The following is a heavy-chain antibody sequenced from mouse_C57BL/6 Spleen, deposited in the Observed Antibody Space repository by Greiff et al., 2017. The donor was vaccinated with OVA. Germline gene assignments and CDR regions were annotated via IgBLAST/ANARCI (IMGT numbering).Heavy chain of an antibody. V-gene: IGHV8-12*01. CDR3: ARKGTTVVARYWYCDV. CDR1: GFSLSTSGMG. CDR2: IYWDDDK. D-gene: IGHD1-1*01. Sequence: QVTLKESGPGILQSSQTLSLTCSFSGFSLSTSGMGVSWIRQPSGKGLEWLAHIYWDDDKRYNPSLKSRLTIPKDTSRHQVFLKITSVDTADTATYYCARKGTTVVARYWYCDVWGTGTTVTVSS. J-gene: IGHJ1*03.